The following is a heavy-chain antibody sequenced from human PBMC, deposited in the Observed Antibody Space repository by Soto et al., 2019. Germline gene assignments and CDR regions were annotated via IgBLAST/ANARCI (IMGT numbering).Heavy chain of an antibody. V-gene: IGHV3-74*03. J-gene: IGHJ3*02. CDR1: GFTFSGHW. CDR3: AREAGYCSRTSCYRRAFDT. D-gene: IGHD2-2*01. Sequence: EVQLVESGGDLVQPGGSLRLSCAASGFTFSGHWMHWVRQVPGKGLEWVSRINTDGGTSAYADSVKGRFTISRDNAKNTLYLQMNALRAEDTAAYYCAREAGYCSRTSCYRRAFDTWGQGTRVTVSS. CDR2: INTDGGTS.